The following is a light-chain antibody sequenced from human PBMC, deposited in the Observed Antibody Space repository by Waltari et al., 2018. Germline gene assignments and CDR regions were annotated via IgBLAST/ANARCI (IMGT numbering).Light chain of an antibody. Sequence: QSALTQPPSVSGSPGQSVTISCTGTSSDVGAYNYVSWYQQHPGKAPKLMIYDVSKRPSWVPDRFSGSKSGNTASLTISGLRGEDEADYYCCSYAGSYTYVFGTGTKVTVL. CDR3: CSYAGSYTYV. V-gene: IGLV2-11*01. CDR2: DVS. CDR1: SSDVGAYNY. J-gene: IGLJ1*01.